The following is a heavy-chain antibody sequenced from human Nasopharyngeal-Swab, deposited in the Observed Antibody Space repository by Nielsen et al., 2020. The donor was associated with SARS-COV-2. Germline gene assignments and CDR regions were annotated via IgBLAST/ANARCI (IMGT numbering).Heavy chain of an antibody. CDR2: IYYSTNT. Sequence: WIRQPPGKGLEWIGYIYYSTNTNYNPSRSTSYNPFLRSRVTISVDTSRSQFSLKLSSVTAADSAVYYCARHTYHYYYFCMDVWGRGTTVTVSS. V-gene: IGHV4-59*08. J-gene: IGHJ6*03. D-gene: IGHD2-21*01. CDR3: ARHTYHYYYFCMDV.